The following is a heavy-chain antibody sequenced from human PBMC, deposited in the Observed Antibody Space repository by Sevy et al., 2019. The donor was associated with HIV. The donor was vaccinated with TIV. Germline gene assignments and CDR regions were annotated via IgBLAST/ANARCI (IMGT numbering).Heavy chain of an antibody. J-gene: IGHJ6*02. V-gene: IGHV3-21*01. CDR3: ARVTSPWGTGNPYLRYGMDV. CDR2: ISSSSSYI. Sequence: GGSLRLSCAASGFTFSSYSMNWVRQAPGKGLEWVSSISSSSSYIYYADSVKGRFTISRDNAKNSLYLQMNSLRAEDTAVYYCARVTSPWGTGNPYLRYGMDVWGQGTTVTVSS. D-gene: IGHD1-1*01. CDR1: GFTFSSYS.